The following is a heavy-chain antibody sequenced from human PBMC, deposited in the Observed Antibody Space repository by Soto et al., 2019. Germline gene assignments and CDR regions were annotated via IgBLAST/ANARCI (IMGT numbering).Heavy chain of an antibody. CDR2: ISGYNGDT. V-gene: IGHV1-18*01. Sequence: ASVKVSCKASGYTFSRYGISWVRQAPGQGPEWMGWISGYNGDTKYAQKVQGRVTMTIDTSTYTAYMELRSLTSDDTAIYYCAKNGHPPYYYYGMDVWGQGTTVTVSS. J-gene: IGHJ6*02. CDR3: AKNGHPPYYYYGMDV. D-gene: IGHD2-8*01. CDR1: GYTFSRYG.